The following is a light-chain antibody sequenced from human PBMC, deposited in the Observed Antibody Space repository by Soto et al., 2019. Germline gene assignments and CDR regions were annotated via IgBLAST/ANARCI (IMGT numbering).Light chain of an antibody. V-gene: IGKV1-39*01. CDR1: QTISSY. CDR2: AAS. Sequence: DIQLTQSPSSLSASVGDRVTLTCRTSQTISSYLNWYQQKPGKAPKLLISAASGLQSWVPSRFSGSGSGTDFTLTITTLQPEDFATYYCQQSYTIPYTFGQGTKLEIK. J-gene: IGKJ2*01. CDR3: QQSYTIPYT.